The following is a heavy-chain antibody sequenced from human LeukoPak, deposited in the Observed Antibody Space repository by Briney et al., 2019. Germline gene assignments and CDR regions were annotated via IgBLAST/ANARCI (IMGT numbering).Heavy chain of an antibody. CDR2: IKPDGTTK. CDR3: ARSIPYGTTWYGRSDY. CDR1: GFPFSSYS. V-gene: IGHV3-7*03. D-gene: IGHD6-13*01. Sequence: GGSLRLSCAASGFPFSSYSMTWVRQAPGKGLEWVANIKPDGTTKFYVDSVKGRFTISRDDALNSLYLQMNSLRAEDTAIYYCARSIPYGTTWYGRSDYWGQGTLVTVSS. J-gene: IGHJ4*02.